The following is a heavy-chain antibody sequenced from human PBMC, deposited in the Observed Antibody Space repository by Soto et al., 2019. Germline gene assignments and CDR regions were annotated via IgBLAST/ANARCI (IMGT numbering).Heavy chain of an antibody. CDR3: ARGLREWFGYYYDSSGYGFFDY. Sequence: SETLALTCAVYGGSFSGYYWSWIRQPPGKGLEWIGEINHSGSTNYNPSLKSRVTISVDTSKNQFSLKLSSVTAADTAVYYCARGLREWFGYYYDSSGYGFFDYWGQGTLGTVSS. CDR2: INHSGST. V-gene: IGHV4-34*01. CDR1: GGSFSGYY. D-gene: IGHD3-22*01. J-gene: IGHJ4*02.